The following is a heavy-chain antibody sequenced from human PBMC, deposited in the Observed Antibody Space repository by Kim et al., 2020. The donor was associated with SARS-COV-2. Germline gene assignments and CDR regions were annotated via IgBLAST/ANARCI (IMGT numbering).Heavy chain of an antibody. CDR1: GGSISSSSYY. V-gene: IGHV4-39*01. CDR3: ARSRGRYSSSSTWPG. J-gene: IGHJ4*02. Sequence: SETLSLTCTVSGGSISSSSYYWGWIRQPPGKGLEWIGSIYYSGSTYYNPSLKSRVTISVDTSKNQFSLKLSSVTAADTAVYYCARSRGRYSSSSTWPGWGQGTLVTVSS. D-gene: IGHD6-6*01. CDR2: IYYSGST.